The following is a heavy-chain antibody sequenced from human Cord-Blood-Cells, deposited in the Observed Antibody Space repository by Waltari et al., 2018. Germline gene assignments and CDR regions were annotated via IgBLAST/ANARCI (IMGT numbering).Heavy chain of an antibody. CDR3: ARVRRYCSSTSCSDAFDI. J-gene: IGHJ3*02. CDR2: INPNSGGT. CDR1: GYTFTGYY. D-gene: IGHD2-2*01. V-gene: IGHV1-2*05. Sequence: QVQLVQSGAEVKKPGASVKVSCKASGYTFTGYYMHWVRQAPGQGLEWMGRINPNSGGTNYAQKFQGRVTMTRETSISTAYMELSRLRSDDTVVYYCARVRRYCSSTSCSDAFDIWGQGTMVTVSS.